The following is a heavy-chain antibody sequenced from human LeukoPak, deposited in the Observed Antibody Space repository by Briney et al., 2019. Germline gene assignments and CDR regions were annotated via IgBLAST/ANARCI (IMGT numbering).Heavy chain of an antibody. J-gene: IGHJ4*02. CDR1: GYSLLSHG. CDR2: VNPNNGDT. V-gene: IGHV1-18*01. D-gene: IGHD3-3*01. Sequence: VASVKVSCKASGYSLLSHGINWVRQARGQGLEWMGWVNPNNGDTHHPQKVQGRVTMTTDTSTDTAYMELRSLRSDDTAVYYCARSGRTVHYDFWSGYREFDYWGQGTLVTVSS. CDR3: ARSGRTVHYDFWSGYREFDY.